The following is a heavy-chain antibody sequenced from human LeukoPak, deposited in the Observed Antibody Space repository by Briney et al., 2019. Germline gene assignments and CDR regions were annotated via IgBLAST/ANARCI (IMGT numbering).Heavy chain of an antibody. J-gene: IGHJ4*02. CDR2: IYYSGST. V-gene: IGHV4-39*01. D-gene: IGHD6-19*01. Sequence: MPSETLSLTCTVSGGSISSSSYYWGWIRQPPGKGLEWIGSIYYSGSTYYNPSLKSRVTISVDTFKNQFSLKLSSVTAADTAMYYCARHGRQWLGYFDYWGQGTLVTVSS. CDR3: ARHGRQWLGYFDY. CDR1: GGSISSSSYY.